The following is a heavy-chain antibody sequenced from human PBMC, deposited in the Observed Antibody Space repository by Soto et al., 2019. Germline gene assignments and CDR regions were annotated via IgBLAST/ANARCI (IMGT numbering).Heavy chain of an antibody. Sequence: EVQLVESGGGLVQPGGSLRLSCAASGFTFGRYSMNWVRQAPGKGLEWVSYISSSTRNIYYTDSVKGRVTISRDNAKNSVYLQMKSLAGEDTAVYYCAWAHVYGVYEATGMDYWGQGTVVTVSS. D-gene: IGHD4-17*01. V-gene: IGHV3-48*01. J-gene: IGHJ4*02. CDR2: ISSSTRNI. CDR3: AWAHVYGVYEATGMDY. CDR1: GFTFGRYS.